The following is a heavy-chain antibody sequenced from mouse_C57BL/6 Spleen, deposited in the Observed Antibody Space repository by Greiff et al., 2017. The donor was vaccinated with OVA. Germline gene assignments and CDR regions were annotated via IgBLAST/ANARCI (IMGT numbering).Heavy chain of an antibody. Sequence: QVQLQQPGAELVKPGASVKLSCKASGYTFTSYWMHWVKQRPGQGLEWIGMIHPNSGSTNYNEKFKSKATLTVDKSSSTAYMQLSSLTSEVSAVYYCARPSDGYCDYWGQGTTLTVSS. V-gene: IGHV1-64*01. CDR3: ARPSDGYCDY. J-gene: IGHJ2*01. CDR2: IHPNSGST. D-gene: IGHD2-3*01. CDR1: GYTFTSYW.